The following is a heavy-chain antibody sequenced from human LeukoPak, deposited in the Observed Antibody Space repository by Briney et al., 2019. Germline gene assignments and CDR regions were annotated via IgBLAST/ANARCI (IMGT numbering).Heavy chain of an antibody. CDR1: GFTFSSYA. D-gene: IGHD5-12*01. CDR3: ARDPVIVAGSFDY. V-gene: IGHV3-30-3*01. Sequence: GGSLRLSCAASGFTFSSYAMHWVRQAPGKGLEWVAVISYDGSNKYYADSVKGRFTISRDNSKNTLYLQMNSLRAEDTAVYYCARDPVIVAGSFDYWGQGTLVTVSS. J-gene: IGHJ4*02. CDR2: ISYDGSNK.